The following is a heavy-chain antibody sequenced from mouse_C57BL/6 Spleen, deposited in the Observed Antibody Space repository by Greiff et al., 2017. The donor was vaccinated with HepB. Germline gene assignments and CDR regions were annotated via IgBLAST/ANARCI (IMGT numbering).Heavy chain of an antibody. CDR3: ARDDTTGFAY. CDR2: IHPNSGST. V-gene: IGHV1-64*01. J-gene: IGHJ3*01. CDR1: GYTFTSYW. Sequence: VQLQQSGAELVKPGASVKLSCKASGYTFTSYWMHWVKQRPGQGLEWIGMIHPNSGSTNYNEKFKSKATLTVDKSSSTAYMQLSSLTSEDSAVYYCARDDTTGFAYWGQGTLVTVSA. D-gene: IGHD1-1*01.